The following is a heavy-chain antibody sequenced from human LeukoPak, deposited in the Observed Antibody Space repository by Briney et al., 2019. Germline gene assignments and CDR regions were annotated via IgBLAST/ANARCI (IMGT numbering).Heavy chain of an antibody. D-gene: IGHD6-19*01. V-gene: IGHV1-69*06. CDR2: IIPIFGTA. CDR1: GGTFSSYA. CDR3: ARDGSVAGTFDY. J-gene: IGHJ4*02. Sequence: ASVKVSCKASGGTFSSYAISWVRQAPGQGLEWMGRIIPIFGTANYAQKFQGRVTNTADKSTSTAYMELSSLRSEDTAVYYCARDGSVAGTFDYWGRGTLVTVSS.